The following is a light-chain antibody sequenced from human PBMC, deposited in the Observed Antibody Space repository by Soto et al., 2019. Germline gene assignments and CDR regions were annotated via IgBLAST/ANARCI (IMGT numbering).Light chain of an antibody. CDR1: RSNIGDNT. CDR3: AAWDDSLSGVV. J-gene: IGLJ2*01. Sequence: QSVLTQQPSASGTPGQRVAISCSGSRSNIGDNTVNWYQQLPGTAPKLLIYSDNQRPSGVPDRFSGSKSGTSASLAISGLQSEDEADFYCAAWDDSLSGVVFGGGTKLTVL. V-gene: IGLV1-44*01. CDR2: SDN.